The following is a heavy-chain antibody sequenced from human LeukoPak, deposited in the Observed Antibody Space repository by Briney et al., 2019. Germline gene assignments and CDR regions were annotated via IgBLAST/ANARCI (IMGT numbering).Heavy chain of an antibody. CDR2: INWNGGST. J-gene: IGHJ4*02. Sequence: GGSLRLSCAASGFTFDDYGMSLVRQAPGKGLEWVSGINWNGGSTGYADSVKGRFTISRDNAKNSLYLQMNSLRAEDTALYYCARDRGDGYKANFDYWGQGTLVTVSS. V-gene: IGHV3-20*04. CDR3: ARDRGDGYKANFDY. D-gene: IGHD5-24*01. CDR1: GFTFDDYG.